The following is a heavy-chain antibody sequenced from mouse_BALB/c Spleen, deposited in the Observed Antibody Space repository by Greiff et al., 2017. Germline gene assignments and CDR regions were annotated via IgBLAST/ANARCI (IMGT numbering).Heavy chain of an antibody. Sequence: AASGFTFSSYGMSWVRQTPDKRLELVATINSNGGSTYYPDSVKGRFTISRDKAKNTLYLQMSSLKSEDTAMYYCAREITTGDAMDYWGQGTSVTVSP. V-gene: IGHV5-6-3*01. J-gene: IGHJ4*01. CDR1: GFTFSSYG. CDR3: AREITTGDAMDY. D-gene: IGHD1-1*01. CDR2: INSNGGST.